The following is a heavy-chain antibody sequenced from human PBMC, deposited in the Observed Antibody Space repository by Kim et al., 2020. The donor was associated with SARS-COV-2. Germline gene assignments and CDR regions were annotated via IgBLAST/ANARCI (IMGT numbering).Heavy chain of an antibody. J-gene: IGHJ4*02. Sequence: YYLDAVNGRFTLSRDNAKKSLYLQMNTLGVQDTAVYYWARARGVGASGFDNWGQGALVTVSS. CDR3: ARARGVGASGFDN. V-gene: IGHV3-7*03. D-gene: IGHD1-26*01.